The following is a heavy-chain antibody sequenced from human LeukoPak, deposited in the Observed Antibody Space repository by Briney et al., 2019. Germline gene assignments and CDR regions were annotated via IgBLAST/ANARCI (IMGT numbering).Heavy chain of an antibody. CDR2: IYYSGST. J-gene: IGHJ4*02. D-gene: IGHD4-23*01. CDR1: GGSISSGGYY. CDR3: ARYGGNSPSGKSRAFDY. Sequence: PSETLSLTCTVSGGSISSGGYYWSWIRQHPGKGLEWIGYIYYSGSTYYNPSLKSRVTISVDTSKNQFSLKLSSVTAADTAVYYCARYGGNSPSGKSRAFDYWGQGTLVTVSS. V-gene: IGHV4-31*03.